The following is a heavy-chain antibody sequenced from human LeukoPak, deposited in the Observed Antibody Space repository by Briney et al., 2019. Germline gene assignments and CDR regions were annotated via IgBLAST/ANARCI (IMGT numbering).Heavy chain of an antibody. CDR1: GYTFTSYG. CDR2: ISAYNGNT. Sequence: ASVKVSCKASGYTFTSYGISWVRQAPGQGLEWMGWISAYNGNTNYAQKLQGRVTMTTDTSTSTAYMELSSLGSEDTAVYYCLVSGRGWFDPWGQGTLVTVSS. D-gene: IGHD3-10*01. V-gene: IGHV1-18*01. J-gene: IGHJ5*02. CDR3: LVSGRGWFDP.